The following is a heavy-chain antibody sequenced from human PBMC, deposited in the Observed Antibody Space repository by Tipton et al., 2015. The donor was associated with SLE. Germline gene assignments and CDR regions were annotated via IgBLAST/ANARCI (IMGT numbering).Heavy chain of an antibody. Sequence: GSLRLSCAASGFTVSSNYMSWVRQAPGKGLEWVSVIYGGGRTYHADSVKGRFTISRGNSKNTLYLQMNSLRAEDTAVYFCAREECSGGSCFDFWGQGTLVTVSS. CDR2: IYGGGRT. CDR1: GFTVSSNY. CDR3: AREECSGGSCFDF. J-gene: IGHJ4*02. V-gene: IGHV3-53*05. D-gene: IGHD2-15*01.